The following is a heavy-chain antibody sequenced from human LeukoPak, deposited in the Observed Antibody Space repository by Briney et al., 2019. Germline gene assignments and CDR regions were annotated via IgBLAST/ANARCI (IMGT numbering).Heavy chain of an antibody. D-gene: IGHD4-17*01. V-gene: IGHV3-23*01. Sequence: GGSLRLSCAASGFTFTSYAMSWVRQAPGKGLEWVSGISGSGGTTYYADSVKGRFTISRDNPKNTLSLQMNSLRAEDTAVYYCAKDPHGDYSRSPLYFDYWGQGTLVTVSS. CDR1: GFTFTSYA. J-gene: IGHJ4*02. CDR3: AKDPHGDYSRSPLYFDY. CDR2: ISGSGGTT.